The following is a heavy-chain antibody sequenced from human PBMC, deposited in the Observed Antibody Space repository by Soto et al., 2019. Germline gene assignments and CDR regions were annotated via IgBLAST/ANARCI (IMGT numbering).Heavy chain of an antibody. D-gene: IGHD3-10*01. CDR1: GYSFTSYW. CDR2: IDPSDSYT. CDR3: ARHGPLGVRWFDP. Sequence: GESLKISCKGSGYSFTSYWISWVRQMPGKGLEWMGRIDPSDSYTNYSPSFQGHVTISADKSISTAYLQWSSLKTSDTAMYYCARHGPLGVRWFDPWGQGTLVTVSS. V-gene: IGHV5-10-1*01. J-gene: IGHJ5*02.